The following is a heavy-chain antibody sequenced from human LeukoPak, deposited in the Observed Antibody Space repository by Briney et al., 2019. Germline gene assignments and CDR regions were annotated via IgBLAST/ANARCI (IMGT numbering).Heavy chain of an antibody. V-gene: IGHV4-59*10. Sequence: SETLSLTCAVYGGSFSGYYWSWIRQPAGKGLEWIGHIYTSGSANYNPSLKSRLTMSVDTSKNQFSLKLSSVTAADTAVYYCARVAYSGYDFRGTFDYWGQGTLVTVSS. CDR2: IYTSGSA. CDR1: GGSFSGYY. J-gene: IGHJ4*02. D-gene: IGHD5-12*01. CDR3: ARVAYSGYDFRGTFDY.